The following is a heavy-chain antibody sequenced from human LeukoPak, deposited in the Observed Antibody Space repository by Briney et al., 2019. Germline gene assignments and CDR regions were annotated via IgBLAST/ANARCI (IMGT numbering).Heavy chain of an antibody. J-gene: IGHJ4*02. Sequence: SVKVSCKASGGTFSSYAISWVRQAPGQGLEWMGGIIPIFGTANYAQKFQGRVTITTDESTSTAYMELSSLRSEDTAVYYCAATRAYSSSSVGYFDYWGQGTLVTVSS. CDR2: IIPIFGTA. CDR3: AATRAYSSSSVGYFDY. V-gene: IGHV1-69*05. CDR1: GGTFSSYA. D-gene: IGHD6-6*01.